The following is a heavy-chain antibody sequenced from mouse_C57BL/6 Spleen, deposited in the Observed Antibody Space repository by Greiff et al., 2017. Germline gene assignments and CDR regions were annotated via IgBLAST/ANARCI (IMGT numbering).Heavy chain of an antibody. CDR2: IHTNSGSP. J-gene: IGHJ1*03. CDR3: ARGGYCPHWYFDV. Sequence: VQLQQPGAELVKPGASVKLSCKASGYTFTSYWMHWVKQRPGQGLEWIGMIHTNSGSPNYNAKFKSKATLTVDKSSSTAYLPLSSLTSEDSAVYCGARGGYCPHWYFDVWGTGTTVTVS. V-gene: IGHV1-64*01. CDR1: GYTFTSYW.